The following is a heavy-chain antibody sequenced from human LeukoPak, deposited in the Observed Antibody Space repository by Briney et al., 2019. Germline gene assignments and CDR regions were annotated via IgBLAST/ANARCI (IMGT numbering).Heavy chain of an antibody. CDR3: ARGAGVRRYSGSYSPTPDY. J-gene: IGHJ4*02. CDR2: INPNSGGT. CDR1: GYTFTGYY. D-gene: IGHD1-26*01. V-gene: IGHV1-2*06. Sequence: ASVKVSCKASGYTFTGYYMHWVRQAPGQGLEWMGRINPNSGGTNYAQKFQGRVTMTRDTSISTAYMELSRLRSDDTAVYYCARGAGVRRYSGSYSPTPDYWGQGTLVTVSS.